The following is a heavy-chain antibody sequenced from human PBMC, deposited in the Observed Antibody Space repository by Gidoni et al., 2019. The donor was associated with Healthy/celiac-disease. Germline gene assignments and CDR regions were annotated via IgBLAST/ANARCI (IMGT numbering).Heavy chain of an antibody. V-gene: IGHV4-59*01. D-gene: IGHD1-1*01. CDR1: GGSISSYY. CDR2: IYYSGRT. CDR3: ARELESFDY. Sequence: QVQLQASGPGLVKPSETLSLTCTVSGGSISSYYWSWIRQPPGKGLEWIGYIYYSGRTNYNPSLKSRVTISVDTSKNQFSLKLSSVTAADTAVYYCARELESFDYWGQGTLVTVSS. J-gene: IGHJ4*02.